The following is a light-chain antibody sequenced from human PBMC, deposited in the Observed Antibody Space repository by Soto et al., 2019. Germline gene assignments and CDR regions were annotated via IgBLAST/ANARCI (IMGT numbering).Light chain of an antibody. V-gene: IGKV3-20*01. J-gene: IGKJ1*01. CDR2: ATS. CDR3: QHFGYPQWT. Sequence: ELVWTQSPGTLSLSPGASAALSCKASQIGSGNYLSWYQQKSGQAPRLLIYATSTRPPGIPDRFSGSGSATDFSLIISRLEPEDSAVYYCQHFGYPQWTFGRGTKVDI. CDR1: QIGSGNY.